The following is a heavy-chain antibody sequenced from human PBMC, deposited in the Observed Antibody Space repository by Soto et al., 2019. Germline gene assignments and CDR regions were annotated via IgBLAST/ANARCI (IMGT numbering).Heavy chain of an antibody. V-gene: IGHV1-2*02. J-gene: IGHJ4*02. D-gene: IGHD3-10*01. Sequence: HGQLVQSATEVKKPGASVRVSCMVSGYPFTTYYIHWVRQAPGQGLEWMGWIDPRSGGTVYEQKFQGRVTMTRDTSISTVYMDLSGLTSDDTALYYCATDDYGIFPYWGRGSLVTVSS. CDR2: IDPRSGGT. CDR1: GYPFTTYY. CDR3: ATDDYGIFPY.